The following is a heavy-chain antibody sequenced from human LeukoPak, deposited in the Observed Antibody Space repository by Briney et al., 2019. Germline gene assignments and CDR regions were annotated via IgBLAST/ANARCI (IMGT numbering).Heavy chain of an antibody. J-gene: IGHJ5*02. CDR2: IYTSGST. D-gene: IGHD3-10*01. CDR3: ARARGFRFDWFDP. CDR1: GGSISSGSYY. Sequence: PSQTLSLTCTVSGGSISSGSYYWSWIRQPAGKGLEWIGRIYTSGSTNYNPSLKSRVTISVDASKNQFSLKLSSVIAADTAVYYCARARGFRFDWFDPWGQGTLVTVSS. V-gene: IGHV4-61*02.